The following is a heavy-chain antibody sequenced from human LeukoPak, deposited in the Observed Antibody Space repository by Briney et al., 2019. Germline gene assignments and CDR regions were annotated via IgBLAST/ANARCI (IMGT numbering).Heavy chain of an antibody. D-gene: IGHD4-17*01. CDR3: AREVPYGDYQDGEGFDP. CDR2: ISFDGSNI. V-gene: IGHV3-30*04. J-gene: IGHJ5*02. Sequence: GGSLRLSCAASGFIFSNYAMHWVRQAPGKGLDWVAVISFDGSNIYYVDSAKGRFTISRDNSKNTLYLQMNSLRAEDTALYYCAREVPYGDYQDGEGFDPWGQGTLVTVSS. CDR1: GFIFSNYA.